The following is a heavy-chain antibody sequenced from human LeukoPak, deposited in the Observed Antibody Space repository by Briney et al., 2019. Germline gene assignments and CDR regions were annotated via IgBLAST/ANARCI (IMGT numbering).Heavy chain of an antibody. CDR2: INSGGSGT. CDR1: GFNFASNW. Sequence: PGGSLRLSCVASGFNFASNWMHWVRHTPGKGLMWVSRINSGGSGTSYADSVEGRFTISRDNAKNTLYLQMNNLRAEDTAMYYCASSLGPLTEYWGQGTLVTVSS. J-gene: IGHJ4*01. D-gene: IGHD7-27*01. CDR3: ASSLGPLTEY. V-gene: IGHV3-74*01.